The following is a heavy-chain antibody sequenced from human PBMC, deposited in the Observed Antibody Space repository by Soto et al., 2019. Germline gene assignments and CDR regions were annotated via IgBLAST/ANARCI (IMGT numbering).Heavy chain of an antibody. CDR2: ISSGSAYI. V-gene: IGHV3-21*06. CDR1: TFSMYS. J-gene: IGHJ5*02. CDR3: ARDQGGSYDSWFDP. Sequence: EVHVVESGGGLVKPGGSLRLSCTFTFSMYSMNWVRQAPGKGLEWVASISSGSAYIKYAESVKGRFTISRDNAKNSLHLQMNSLRAEDTAIYHFARDQGGSYDSWFDPWGQGTLVTVSS. D-gene: IGHD1-26*01.